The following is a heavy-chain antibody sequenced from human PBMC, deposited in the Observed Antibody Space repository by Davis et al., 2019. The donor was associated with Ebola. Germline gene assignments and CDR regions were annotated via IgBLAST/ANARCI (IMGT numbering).Heavy chain of an antibody. CDR3: AADLWYYYDSSGYTH. CDR1: GFTFTSSA. D-gene: IGHD3-22*01. CDR2: IVVGSGNT. Sequence: SVKVSCKASGFTFTSSAMQWVRQARGQRLEWIGWIVVGSGNTNYAQKFQERVTITRDMSTSTAYMELSSLRSEDTAVYYCAADLWYYYDSSGYTHWGQGSLVTVSS. V-gene: IGHV1-58*02. J-gene: IGHJ4*02.